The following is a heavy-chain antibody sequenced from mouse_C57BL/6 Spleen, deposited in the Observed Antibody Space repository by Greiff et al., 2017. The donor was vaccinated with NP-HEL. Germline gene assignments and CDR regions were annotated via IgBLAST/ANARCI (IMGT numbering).Heavy chain of an antibody. D-gene: IGHD2-4*01. V-gene: IGHV3-6*01. CDR3: ARVDYDQVFAY. CDR2: ISYDGSN. J-gene: IGHJ3*01. Sequence: EVKLQESGPGLVKPSQSLSLTCSVTGYSITSGYYWNWIRQFPGNKLEWMGYISYDGSNNYNPSLKNRISITRDTSKNQFFLKLNSVTTEDTATYYCARVDYDQVFAYWGQGTLVTVSA. CDR1: GYSITSGYY.